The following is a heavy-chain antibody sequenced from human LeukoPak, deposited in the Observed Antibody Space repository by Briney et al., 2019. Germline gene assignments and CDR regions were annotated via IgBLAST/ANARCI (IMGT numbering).Heavy chain of an antibody. J-gene: IGHJ5*02. D-gene: IGHD1-1*01. CDR1: GGSISSYY. CDR3: ARQSHDKHKNKFDP. Sequence: SETLSLTCTVSGGSISSYYWSWIRQPPGKGLEWIGYIYYSGSTNYNPSLKSRVTISVDTSKNQFSLKLSSVTAADTAVYYCARQSHDKHKNKFDPWGQGTLVTVSS. V-gene: IGHV4-59*01. CDR2: IYYSGST.